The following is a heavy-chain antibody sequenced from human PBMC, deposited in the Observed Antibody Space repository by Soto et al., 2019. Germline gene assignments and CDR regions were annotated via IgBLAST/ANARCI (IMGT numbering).Heavy chain of an antibody. V-gene: IGHV4-59*01. D-gene: IGHD1-26*01. CDR3: ARCFSGNYPSRPEEQYYFDS. J-gene: IGHJ4*02. Sequence: PXETLSLTCAVAGDSIRSYYWSWIRQPPGKGLEWIGYIYYSGYTSYNPSLKSRVTISVDASKNQFSLKLNSVTAADTAVYYCARCFSGNYPSRPEEQYYFDSWGQGTLVTVPS. CDR1: GDSIRSYY. CDR2: IYYSGYT.